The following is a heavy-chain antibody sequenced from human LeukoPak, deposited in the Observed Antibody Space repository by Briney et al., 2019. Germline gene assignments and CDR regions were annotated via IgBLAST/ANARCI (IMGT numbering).Heavy chain of an antibody. D-gene: IGHD3-10*01. V-gene: IGHV3-30*04. Sequence: PGGSLRLSCAASGFTFSSYAMHWVRQAPGKGLEWVAVISYDGSNKYYADSVKGRFTISRDNSKNTLYLQMNSLRAEDTAVYYCARDYQLYGSGSYYELDYWGQGTLVTVSS. J-gene: IGHJ4*02. CDR2: ISYDGSNK. CDR1: GFTFSSYA. CDR3: ARDYQLYGSGSYYELDY.